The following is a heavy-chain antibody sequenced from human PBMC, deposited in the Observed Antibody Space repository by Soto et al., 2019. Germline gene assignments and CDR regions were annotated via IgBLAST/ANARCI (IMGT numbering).Heavy chain of an antibody. CDR1: GGSISSGDYY. CDR3: ARYCSSTSMLKCYYYYGMDV. D-gene: IGHD2-2*01. Sequence: QVQLQESGPGLVKPSQTLSLTCTVSGGSISSGDYYWSWIRQPPGKGLEWIGYIYYSGSTYYNPSLKSRVTTSVDTSKNQFSLKLSSVTAADTAVYYCARYCSSTSMLKCYYYYGMDVWGQGTTVTVSS. CDR2: IYYSGST. J-gene: IGHJ6*02. V-gene: IGHV4-30-4*01.